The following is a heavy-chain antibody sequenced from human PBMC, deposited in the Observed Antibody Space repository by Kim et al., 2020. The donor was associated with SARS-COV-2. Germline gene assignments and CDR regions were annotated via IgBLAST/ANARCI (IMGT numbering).Heavy chain of an antibody. J-gene: IGHJ6*02. CDR3: AREGAAGYSYGYYYYGMDV. CDR1: GFTFSSYA. Sequence: GGSLRLSCAASGFTFSSYAMHWVRQAPGKGLEWVAVISYDGSNKYYADSVKGRFTISRDNSKNTLYLQMNSLRAEDTAVYYCAREGAAGYSYGYYYYGMDVWGQGTTVTVSS. D-gene: IGHD5-18*01. CDR2: ISYDGSNK. V-gene: IGHV3-30-3*01.